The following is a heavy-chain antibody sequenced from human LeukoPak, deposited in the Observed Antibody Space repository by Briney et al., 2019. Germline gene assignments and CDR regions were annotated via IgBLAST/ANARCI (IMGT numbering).Heavy chain of an antibody. CDR1: GFSFRTYG. CDR2: ISSHSIYI. V-gene: IGHV3-21*06. D-gene: IGHD1-14*01. J-gene: IGHJ3*02. Sequence: GGSLRLSCAASGFSFRTYGMNWVRQAPGKGLEWVSTISSHSIYIYYADSVKGRFTISRDNAKNLLYLQMDSLRADDTAVYYCARDSGPADPEAFDIWGQGTMVTVSS. CDR3: ARDSGPADPEAFDI.